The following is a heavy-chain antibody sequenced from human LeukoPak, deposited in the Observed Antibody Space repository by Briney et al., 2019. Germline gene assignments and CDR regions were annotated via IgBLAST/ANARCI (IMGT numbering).Heavy chain of an antibody. CDR2: ISYDGSNK. CDR1: GFTFSSYG. Sequence: PGRSLRLSCAASGFTFSSYGMHWVRQAPGKGLEWVAVISYDGSNKYYADSVKGRFTISRDNSKNTLYLQMNSLRAEDTAVYYCAKVPYTYYYDSSGYSDYFDYWGQGTLVTVSS. D-gene: IGHD3-22*01. CDR3: AKVPYTYYYDSSGYSDYFDY. V-gene: IGHV3-30*18. J-gene: IGHJ4*02.